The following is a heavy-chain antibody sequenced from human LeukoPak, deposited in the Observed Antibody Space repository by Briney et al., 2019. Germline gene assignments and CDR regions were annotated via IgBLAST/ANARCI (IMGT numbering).Heavy chain of an antibody. V-gene: IGHV1-69*01. J-gene: IGHJ6*02. D-gene: IGHD3-3*01. CDR2: IIPIFGTA. CDR3: AIGITIFGVVRYYYYGMDV. Sequence: SVKVSCKASGGTFSSYAISRVRQAPGQGLEWMGGIIPIFGTANYAQKFQGRVTITADESTSTAYMELSSLRSEDTAVYYCAIGITIFGVVRYYYYGMDVWGQGTTVTVS. CDR1: GGTFSSYA.